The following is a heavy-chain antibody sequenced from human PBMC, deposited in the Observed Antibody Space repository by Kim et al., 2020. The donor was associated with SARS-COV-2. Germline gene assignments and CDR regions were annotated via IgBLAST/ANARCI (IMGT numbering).Heavy chain of an antibody. J-gene: IGHJ4*02. CDR3: ASRWGLDY. CDR2: GGST. D-gene: IGHD3-16*01. V-gene: IGHV3-23*01. Sequence: GGSTYYADAVQGRFTISRDNSKNTLYLQMNSLRAEDTAVYYCASRWGLDYWGQGTLVTVSS.